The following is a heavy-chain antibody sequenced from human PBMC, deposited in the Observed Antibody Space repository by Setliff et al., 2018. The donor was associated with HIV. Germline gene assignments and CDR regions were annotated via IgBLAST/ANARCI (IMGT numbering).Heavy chain of an antibody. D-gene: IGHD2-2*01. CDR2: IYYSGST. CDR1: GGSISSYY. J-gene: IGHJ6*03. CDR3: ARADIVVVPAAISSISYYYYYMDV. Sequence: PSETLSLTCTVSGGSISSYYWSWIRQPPGKGLEWIGYIYYSGSTNYNPSLKSRVTISVDTSKNQFSLKLSSVTAADPAVYYCARADIVVVPAAISSISYYYYYMDVWGKGTTVTVSS. V-gene: IGHV4-59*01.